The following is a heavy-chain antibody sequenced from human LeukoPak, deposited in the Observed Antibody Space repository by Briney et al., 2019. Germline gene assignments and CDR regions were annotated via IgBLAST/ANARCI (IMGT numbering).Heavy chain of an antibody. CDR2: INHSGST. V-gene: IGHV4-39*07. J-gene: IGHJ4*02. CDR3: ALSAAAGTGY. D-gene: IGHD6-13*01. Sequence: PSETLSLTCTVSCGSISSSSYYWGWIRQPPGQGLEWIVEINHSGSTNYNPSLKSRVTISVDTSKNQFSLKLSSVTAADTAVYYCALSAAAGTGYWGQGTLVTVSS. CDR1: CGSISSSSYY.